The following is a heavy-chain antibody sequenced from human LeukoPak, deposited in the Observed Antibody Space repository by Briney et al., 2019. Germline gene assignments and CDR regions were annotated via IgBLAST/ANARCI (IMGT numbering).Heavy chain of an antibody. CDR2: IYYSGST. Sequence: SETLSLTCTVSGGSISSSSYYWGWIRQPPGKGLEWIGSIYYSGSTYYNPSLKSRITISVDTSKNQFSLKLSSVTAADTAVYYCARLTPGIAVAGTVDYWGQGTLVTVSS. CDR1: GGSISSSSYY. J-gene: IGHJ4*02. D-gene: IGHD6-19*01. V-gene: IGHV4-39*01. CDR3: ARLTPGIAVAGTVDY.